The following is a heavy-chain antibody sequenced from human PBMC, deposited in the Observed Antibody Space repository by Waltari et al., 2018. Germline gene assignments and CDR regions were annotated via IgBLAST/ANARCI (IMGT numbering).Heavy chain of an antibody. CDR3: ARVNTRYYYYYYMDV. V-gene: IGHV4-34*01. J-gene: IGHJ6*03. CDR1: GGSFSGSY. D-gene: IGHD2-2*01. CDR2: INHSGST. Sequence: QVQLQQWGAGLLKPSETLSLTCAVYGGSFSGSYWSWLRQPPGKGLEWIGEINHSGSTNYNPSLKSRVTISVDTSKNQCSLKLSSVTAADTAVYYCARVNTRYYYYYYMDVWGKGTTVTVSS.